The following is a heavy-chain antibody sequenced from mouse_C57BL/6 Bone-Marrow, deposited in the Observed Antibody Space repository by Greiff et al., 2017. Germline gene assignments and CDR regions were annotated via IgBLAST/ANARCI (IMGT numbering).Heavy chain of an antibody. CDR3: ARWVSYGSSNYYAMDY. V-gene: IGHV1-26*01. Sequence: EVQLQQSGPELVKPGASVKISCKASGYTFTDYYMNWVKQSHGKSLEWIGDINPNNGGTSYNQKFKGKATLTVDKSSSTAYMELRSLTSEDSAVYYCARWVSYGSSNYYAMDYWGQGTAVTVTS. J-gene: IGHJ4*01. CDR1: GYTFTDYY. D-gene: IGHD1-1*01. CDR2: INPNNGGT.